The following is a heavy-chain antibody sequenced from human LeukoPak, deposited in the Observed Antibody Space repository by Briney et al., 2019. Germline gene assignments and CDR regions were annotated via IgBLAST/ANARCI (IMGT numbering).Heavy chain of an antibody. CDR3: ARDSYDILTGYRFDS. D-gene: IGHD3-9*01. V-gene: IGHV3-74*01. Sequence: GGSLRLSCAASGFTFSSYWMHWFRQDPGKGLVWVARINTDGSSTNYADSVKGRFTISRDNAKNRLYVQMNSVRAEDTAVYYCARDSYDILTGYRFDSWGQGTLVTVSS. CDR2: INTDGSST. CDR1: GFTFSSYW. J-gene: IGHJ4*02.